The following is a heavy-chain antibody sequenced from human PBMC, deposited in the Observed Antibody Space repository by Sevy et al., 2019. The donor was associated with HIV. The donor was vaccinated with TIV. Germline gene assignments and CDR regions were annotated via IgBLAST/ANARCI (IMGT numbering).Heavy chain of an antibody. J-gene: IGHJ4*02. D-gene: IGHD3-22*01. CDR3: ARVGFDSSGYYNRGGYFDY. CDR2: IYSGGST. V-gene: IGHV3-53*01. CDR1: EFTVSSNY. Sequence: GGSLRLSCAASEFTVSSNYMSWVRQAPGKGLEWVSVIYSGGSTYYADSVKGRFTISRDNSKNTLYLQMNSLRAEDTAVYYCARVGFDSSGYYNRGGYFDYWGQGTLVTVSS.